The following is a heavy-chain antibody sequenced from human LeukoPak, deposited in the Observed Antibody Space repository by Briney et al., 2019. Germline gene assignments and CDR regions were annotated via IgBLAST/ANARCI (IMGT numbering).Heavy chain of an antibody. D-gene: IGHD1-14*01. J-gene: IGHJ6*03. CDR1: GFTFSNYW. CDR3: ARDRSGLSAYMDV. Sequence: GGSLRLSCVASGFTFSNYWMSWVRQPPGKGLEWVANIKQDGSEKYYVDSVKGRFTISRDNAKNSLYLQMNSLRAEDTAVYYCARDRSGLSAYMDVWGKGTTVTVSS. CDR2: IKQDGSEK. V-gene: IGHV3-7*01.